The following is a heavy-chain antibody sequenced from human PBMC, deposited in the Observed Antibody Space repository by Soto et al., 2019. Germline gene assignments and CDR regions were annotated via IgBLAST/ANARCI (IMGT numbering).Heavy chain of an antibody. CDR3: ARGGSGYVWFNEF. Sequence: QEQLVQSGAEVKKSGSSVKVSCKDTGGLFSSYAVSWVRQAPGQGLEWMGGSIPVCDTVYYAQKFQGRVTITADESTNTAYMELSSLRSEDTAMYYCARGGSGYVWFNEFWGQGTLVTVSS. V-gene: IGHV1-69*01. CDR2: SIPVCDTV. CDR1: GGLFSSYA. D-gene: IGHD3-22*01. J-gene: IGHJ4*02.